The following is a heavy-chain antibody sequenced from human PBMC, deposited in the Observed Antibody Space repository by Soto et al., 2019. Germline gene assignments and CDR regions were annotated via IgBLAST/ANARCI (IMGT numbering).Heavy chain of an antibody. Sequence: QVQLQQWGAGLLKPSETLSLTCAVYGGSFSGYYWSWIRQPPGKGLEWIGEINHSGSTNYNPSLKSRVTISVDTSKNQFSLKLSSVTAADTAVYYCAREGILAAAGTTPGWFDPWGQGTLVTVSS. CDR2: INHSGST. CDR3: AREGILAAAGTTPGWFDP. J-gene: IGHJ5*02. CDR1: GGSFSGYY. D-gene: IGHD6-13*01. V-gene: IGHV4-34*01.